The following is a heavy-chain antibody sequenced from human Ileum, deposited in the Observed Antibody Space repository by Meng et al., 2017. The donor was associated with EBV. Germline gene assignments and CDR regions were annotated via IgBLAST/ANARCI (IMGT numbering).Heavy chain of an antibody. CDR3: ARADKVRFDY. J-gene: IGHJ4*02. V-gene: IGHV4-4*02. Sequence: QVQLPASGPGLVSPSGTLALTCAFAGGAMGSTNWWSWVRQPPGKGLEWIGEIYHSGSTNYNPSLKSRVSISVDKSKNQFSLKLSSVTAADTAVYYCARADKVRFDYWGQGTLVTVSS. CDR1: GGAMGSTNW. CDR2: IYHSGST.